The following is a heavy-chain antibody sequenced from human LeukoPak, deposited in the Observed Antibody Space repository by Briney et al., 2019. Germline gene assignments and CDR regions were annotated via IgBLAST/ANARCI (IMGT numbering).Heavy chain of an antibody. CDR1: GFTFSSYS. CDR3: ARDRVVRGVIIRFDY. J-gene: IGHJ4*02. V-gene: IGHV3-21*01. CDR2: ISSSSSYI. D-gene: IGHD3-10*01. Sequence: GGPLRLSCAASGFTFSSYSMNCVPQAPGEALEWVSSISSSSSYIYYADSVKGRFTISRDNAKNSLYLQMNGLRAEDTAVYYCARDRVVRGVIIRFDYWGQGTLVTVSS.